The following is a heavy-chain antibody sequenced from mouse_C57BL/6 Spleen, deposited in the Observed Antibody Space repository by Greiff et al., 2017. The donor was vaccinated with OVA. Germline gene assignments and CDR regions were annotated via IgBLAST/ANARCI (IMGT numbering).Heavy chain of an antibody. V-gene: IGHV1-50*01. CDR3: ARGGIYKEDY. D-gene: IGHD2-1*01. Sequence: QVQLQQPGAELVKPGASVKLSCKASGYTFTSYWMQWVKQRPGQGLAWIGEIDPSDSYTNYNQKFKGKATLTVDTSSSTAYMQLSSLTSEDATVYYCARGGIYKEDYWGQGTSVTVSS. CDR2: IDPSDSYT. J-gene: IGHJ4*01. CDR1: GYTFTSYW.